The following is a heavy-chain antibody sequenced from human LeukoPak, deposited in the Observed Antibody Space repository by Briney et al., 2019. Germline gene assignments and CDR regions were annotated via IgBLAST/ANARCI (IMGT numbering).Heavy chain of an antibody. V-gene: IGHV3-23*01. CDR2: ISGSGGST. CDR3: AKDFEFGEYYFDY. Sequence: PGGSLRLSCAASGFTFSSYAMSWVRQAPGKGLEWVSAISGSGGSTYCADSVKGRFTISRDNSKNTLYLQMNSLRAEDTAVYYCAKDFEFGEYYFDYWGQGTLVTVSS. J-gene: IGHJ4*02. D-gene: IGHD3-10*01. CDR1: GFTFSSYA.